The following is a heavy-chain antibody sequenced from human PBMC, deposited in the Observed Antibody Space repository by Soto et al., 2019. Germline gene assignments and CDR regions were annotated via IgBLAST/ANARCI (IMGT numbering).Heavy chain of an antibody. CDR1: GFTFSSYA. CDR2: ISGSGGST. CDR3: AKGPGSSYYYYYGMDV. V-gene: IGHV3-23*01. D-gene: IGHD3-10*01. Sequence: PGGSLRLSCAASGFTFSSYAMSWVRQAPGKGLEWVSAISGSGGSTYYADSVKGRFTISRDNSKNTLYLQMNSLRAEDTAVYYCAKGPGSSYYYYYGMDVWGQGTTVTVSS. J-gene: IGHJ6*02.